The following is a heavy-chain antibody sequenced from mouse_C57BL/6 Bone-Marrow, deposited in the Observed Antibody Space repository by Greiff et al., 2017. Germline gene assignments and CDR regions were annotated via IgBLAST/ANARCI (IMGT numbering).Heavy chain of an antibody. Sequence: QVQLQQPGAELVMPGASVKLSCKASGYTFTSYWMHWVKQRPGQGLEWIGELDPSDSYTNYNQKFKGKSTLTVDKSSSTDYMLLSSLTSEDSAVYYCVIKQGRGWFAYWGQGTLVTVSA. J-gene: IGHJ3*01. CDR2: LDPSDSYT. CDR3: VIKQGRGWFAY. D-gene: IGHD4-1*01. V-gene: IGHV1-69*01. CDR1: GYTFTSYW.